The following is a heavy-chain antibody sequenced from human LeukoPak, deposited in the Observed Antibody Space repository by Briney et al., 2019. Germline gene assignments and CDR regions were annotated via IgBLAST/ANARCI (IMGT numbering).Heavy chain of an antibody. Sequence: EASVKVSCKASGYTFTSYDINWVRQATGQGLEWMGWMNPNSGNTGYAQKFQGRVTMTRNTSISTAYMELSSLRSEDTAVYYCARGLGRSRFRIQSAFDIWGQGTMVTVSS. V-gene: IGHV1-8*01. J-gene: IGHJ3*02. D-gene: IGHD2-2*01. CDR3: ARGLGRSRFRIQSAFDI. CDR2: MNPNSGNT. CDR1: GYTFTSYD.